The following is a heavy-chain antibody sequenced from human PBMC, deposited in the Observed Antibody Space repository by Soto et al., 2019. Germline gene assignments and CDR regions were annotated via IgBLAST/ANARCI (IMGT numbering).Heavy chain of an antibody. D-gene: IGHD3-3*01. CDR2: IIPIFGTA. CDR1: GYTFTSYD. Sequence: SVKVSCKASGYTFTSYDINWVRQAPGQGLEWMGGIIPIFGTANYAQKFQGRVTITADESTSTAYMELSSLRPEDTAVYYCARDHYDFWSGYRAGVDYWGQGTLVTVSS. J-gene: IGHJ4*02. V-gene: IGHV1-69*13. CDR3: ARDHYDFWSGYRAGVDY.